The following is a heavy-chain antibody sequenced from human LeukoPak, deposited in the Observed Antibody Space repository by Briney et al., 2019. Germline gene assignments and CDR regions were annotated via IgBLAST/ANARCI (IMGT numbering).Heavy chain of an antibody. CDR2: INSDGSIT. V-gene: IGHV3-74*01. Sequence: GGSLRLSCAASGFTFRSYWMHWVRQDPGKGLVWVSRINSDGSITTYADSVKGRFTISRDNAKNTLYLQMDSLRAEDTAIYYCARSPSYYDYWGQGTLVTVSS. CDR3: ARSPSYYDY. D-gene: IGHD7-27*01. J-gene: IGHJ4*02. CDR1: GFTFRSYW.